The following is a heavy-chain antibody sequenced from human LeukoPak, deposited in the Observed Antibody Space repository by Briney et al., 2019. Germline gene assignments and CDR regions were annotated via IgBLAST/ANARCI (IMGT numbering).Heavy chain of an antibody. CDR1: GFTFSSYS. CDR2: ISSSSSYI. Sequence: GGSLRLSCAASGFTFSSYSMNWVRQAPGKGLEWVSSISSSSSYIYYADSVKGRFTISRDNAKNSLYLQMNSLRAEDTAVYYCAVLPHSGSWHPAPDYWGQGTLVTVSS. D-gene: IGHD6-13*01. CDR3: AVLPHSGSWHPAPDY. J-gene: IGHJ4*02. V-gene: IGHV3-21*01.